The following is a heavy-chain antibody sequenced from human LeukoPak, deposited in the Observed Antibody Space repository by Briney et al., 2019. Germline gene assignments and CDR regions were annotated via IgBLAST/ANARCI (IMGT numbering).Heavy chain of an antibody. CDR1: GFSLTTNAVG. Sequence: SGPTLVKPTQTLTLTCTFSGFSLTTNAVGVAWIRQPPGKALEWLAHIYGHCVTRFSPSLNSGLTITKDTSDNQVVLTMPTMDPVDTATYFCAHDSPGNYGFYYWGQGTLVTVSS. J-gene: IGHJ4*02. CDR2: IYGHCVT. V-gene: IGHV2-5*01. D-gene: IGHD3-16*01. CDR3: AHDSPGNYGFYY.